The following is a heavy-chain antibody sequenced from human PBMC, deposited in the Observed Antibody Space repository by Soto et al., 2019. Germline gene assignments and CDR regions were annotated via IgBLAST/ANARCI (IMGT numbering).Heavy chain of an antibody. CDR2: IIPIFGTA. V-gene: IGHV1-69*01. CDR3: ARVLPYGHYGDSFDY. CDR1: GWSLSSYA. Sequence: SLKVDCKASGWSLSSYAISWVRHAPGHGLGWMGGIIPIFGTANCAQKFQGRVTITADESTSTAYMELSSLRSEDTAVYYCARVLPYGHYGDSFDYWGQGTLVTVSS. D-gene: IGHD4-17*01. J-gene: IGHJ4*02.